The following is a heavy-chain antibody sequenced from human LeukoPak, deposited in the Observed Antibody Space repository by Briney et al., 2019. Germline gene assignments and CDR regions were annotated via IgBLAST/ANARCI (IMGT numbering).Heavy chain of an antibody. CDR2: ISYDGSNK. V-gene: IGHV3-30*18. CDR1: GFTFSSYG. Sequence: PGGSLRLSCAASGFTFSSYGMHWVRQAPGKGLDWVAVISYDGSNKYYADSVKGRFTISRDSSKNTLDLQMNSLRAEDTAVYHCAKDRRGGGYDIDYWGQGTLVTVSS. D-gene: IGHD5-12*01. J-gene: IGHJ4*02. CDR3: AKDRRGGGYDIDY.